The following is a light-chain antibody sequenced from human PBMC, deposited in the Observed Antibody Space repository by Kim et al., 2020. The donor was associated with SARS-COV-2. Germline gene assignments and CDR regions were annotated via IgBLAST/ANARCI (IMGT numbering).Light chain of an antibody. J-gene: IGLJ3*02. CDR2: QDT. CDR1: KLGDKY. CDR3: QAWDSSTAV. V-gene: IGLV3-1*01. Sequence: SYELTQPPSVSVSPGQTASITCSGDKLGDKYACWYQQKPGQSPVLVIYQDTMRPSGIPERFSGSNSGNTGTLTISGTQAMDEADYYCQAWDSSTAVFGGGTQLTVL.